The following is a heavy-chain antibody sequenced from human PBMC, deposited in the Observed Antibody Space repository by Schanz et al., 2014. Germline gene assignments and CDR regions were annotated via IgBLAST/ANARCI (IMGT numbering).Heavy chain of an antibody. CDR2: IIPILGIA. V-gene: IGHV1-69*04. CDR3: AKDLYNYGIFDS. Sequence: QVQLVQSGAEVRKPGASVKVSCKASGGTFSTYTISWVRQAPGQGLEWMGRIIPILGIANYAQKFQGRVTITADKSTFTAYMDVSSLRSEDTAVYYCAKDLYNYGIFDSWGQGTLVTVSS. D-gene: IGHD3-16*01. CDR1: GGTFSTYT. J-gene: IGHJ5*01.